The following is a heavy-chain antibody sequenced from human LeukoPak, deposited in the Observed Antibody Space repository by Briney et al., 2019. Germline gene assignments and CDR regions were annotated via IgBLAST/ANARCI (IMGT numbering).Heavy chain of an antibody. CDR2: IIPIFGTA. CDR1: VGTFSRYA. V-gene: IGHV1-69*01. CDR3: ARSPSYCSGGSCYSDHFDY. D-gene: IGHD2-15*01. Sequence: SVKVSCKASVGTFSRYAINWVRQAAGQGLEWMGGIIPIFGTANYAQKFQGRVTIIADESTSTAYMELSSLRSEDTAVYYCARSPSYCSGGSCYSDHFDYWGQGTLVTVSS. J-gene: IGHJ4*02.